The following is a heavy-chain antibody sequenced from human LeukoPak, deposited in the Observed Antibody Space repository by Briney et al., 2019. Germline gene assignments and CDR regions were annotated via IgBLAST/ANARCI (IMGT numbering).Heavy chain of an antibody. CDR2: ISAYNGNT. CDR1: GYTFTSYG. V-gene: IGHV1-18*01. J-gene: IGHJ6*03. D-gene: IGHD2-2*01. CDR3: ARIIVVVPAAIYYMDV. Sequence: ASAKVSCKASGYTFTSYGISWVRQAPGQGLEWMGWISAYNGNTNYAQKRQGRVTMTTDTSTSTAYMELRSLRSDDTAVYYCARIIVVVPAAIYYMDVWGKGTTVTISS.